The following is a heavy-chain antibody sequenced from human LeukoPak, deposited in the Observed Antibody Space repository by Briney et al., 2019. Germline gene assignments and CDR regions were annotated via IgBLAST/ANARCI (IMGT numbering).Heavy chain of an antibody. CDR3: ARVRYYGSGGFDY. CDR1: GGSFSGYY. J-gene: IGHJ4*02. V-gene: IGHV4-34*01. Sequence: SETLSLTCVVYGGSFSGYYWSWLRQPPGKGLEWIGEINHRGSTNYNPSLKSRVTISVDTSKNQFSLKLSSVTAADTAVYYCARVRYYGSGGFDYWGQGTLVTVSS. D-gene: IGHD3-10*01. CDR2: INHRGST.